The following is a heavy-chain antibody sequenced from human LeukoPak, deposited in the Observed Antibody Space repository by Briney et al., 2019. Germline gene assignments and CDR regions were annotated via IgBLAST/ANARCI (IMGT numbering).Heavy chain of an antibody. CDR2: VSSSTSYI. CDR3: ARGPVDSLNWFDP. D-gene: IGHD5-12*01. V-gene: IGHV3-21*04. Sequence: GGSLRLSCAASGFTFSIDTMNWVRQAPGKGLEWVSSVSSSTSYIYYADSVKGRFTISRDNAKNSLYLQMNSLRAEDTAVYYCARGPVDSLNWFDPWGQGTLVTVSS. J-gene: IGHJ5*02. CDR1: GFTFSIDT.